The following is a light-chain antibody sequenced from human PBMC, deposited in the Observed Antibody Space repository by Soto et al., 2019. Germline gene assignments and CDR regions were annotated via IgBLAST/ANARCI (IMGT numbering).Light chain of an antibody. J-gene: IGKJ5*01. CDR3: QHGGT. V-gene: IGKV3-11*01. CDR2: DAS. CDR1: QSVSNY. Sequence: EIVLTQSPATLSLSPGERATVSCRASQSVSNYLGWYQQKAGQAPRLLIYDASNRPTGIPARFSGSGSGTDFTLPISSLAPEDFAVYYCQHGGTFGQGTRLEIK.